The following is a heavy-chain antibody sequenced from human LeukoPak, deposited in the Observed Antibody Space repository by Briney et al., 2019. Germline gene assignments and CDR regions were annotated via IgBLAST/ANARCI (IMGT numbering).Heavy chain of an antibody. V-gene: IGHV1-69*05. CDR2: IIPIFGTA. J-gene: IGHJ4*02. CDR3: ARGGGSQAFDY. CDR1: GGTFSSYA. Sequence: GASVMVSCKASGGTFSSYAISWVRQAPGQGLEWMGGIIPIFGTANYAQKFQGRVTITTDESTSTAYMELSSLRSEDTAVYYCARGGGSQAFDYWGQGTLVTVSS. D-gene: IGHD1-26*01.